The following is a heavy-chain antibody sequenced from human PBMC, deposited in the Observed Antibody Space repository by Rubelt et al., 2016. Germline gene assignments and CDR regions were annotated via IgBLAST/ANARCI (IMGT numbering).Heavy chain of an antibody. CDR1: GGSFSGYY. CDR2: INHSGST. Sequence: QVQLQQWGAGLLKPSETLSLTCAVYGGSFSGYYWSWIRQPPGKGLAWIGEINHSGSTNYNPSLKSRVTISVESAKNQCAWQRRVGTAADTAVYYGASAGGLSGADSGSTGPDWYCDLWGRGTLVTVSS. D-gene: IGHD1-26*01. J-gene: IGHJ2*01. CDR3: ASAGGLSGADSGSTGPDWYCDL. V-gene: IGHV4-34*01.